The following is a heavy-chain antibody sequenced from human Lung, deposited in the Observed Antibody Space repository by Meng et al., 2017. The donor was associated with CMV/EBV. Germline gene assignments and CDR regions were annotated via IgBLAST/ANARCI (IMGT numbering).Heavy chain of an antibody. D-gene: IGHD6-6*01. V-gene: IGHV3-30*02. CDR2: IRYDGSNK. CDR3: AKDSPLGYSSSSRGNWFDP. Sequence: GGSLRLXCAASGFTFSSYGMHWVRQAPGKGLEWVAFIRYDGSNKYYADSVKGRFTISRDNSKNTLYLQMNSLRAEDTAVYYCAKDSPLGYSSSSRGNWFDPWGQGTXVTVSS. CDR1: GFTFSSYG. J-gene: IGHJ5*02.